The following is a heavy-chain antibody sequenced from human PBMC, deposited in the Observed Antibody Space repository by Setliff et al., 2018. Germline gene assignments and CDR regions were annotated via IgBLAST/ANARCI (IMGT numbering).Heavy chain of an antibody. CDR3: ARGLDYYYGMDV. V-gene: IGHV1-8*02. CDR2: MNPNSGNT. J-gene: IGHJ6*02. CDR1: GYTFTSYD. Sequence: ASVQVSCKASGYTFTSYDINWVRQATGQGLEWMGWMNPNSGNTGYAQKFQGRVTMTRNTSISTAYMELSSLRSEDTAVYYCARGLDYYYGMDVWGQGTTVTVSS.